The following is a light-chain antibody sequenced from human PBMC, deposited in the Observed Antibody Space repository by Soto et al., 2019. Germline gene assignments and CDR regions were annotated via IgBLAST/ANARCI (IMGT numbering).Light chain of an antibody. J-gene: IGKJ4*01. CDR2: GAS. CDR1: RSVASN. Sequence: EVGLSQSPGTLSLSPGERATLSCRASRSVASNLAWYQQKPGQAPRLLIYGASSRATGIPDRFSGSGSGTDFTLTISRLEPEDFATYYCQQLNSYPLTFGGGTKVDIK. CDR3: QQLNSYPLT. V-gene: IGKV3-20*01.